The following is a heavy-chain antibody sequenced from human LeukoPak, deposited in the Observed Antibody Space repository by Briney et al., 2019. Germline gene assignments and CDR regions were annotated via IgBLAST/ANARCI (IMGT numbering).Heavy chain of an antibody. V-gene: IGHV1-8*01. CDR2: MNPNSGNT. J-gene: IGHJ4*02. Sequence: ASVKVSCKASGYTFTSYDINWVRQATGQGLEWMGWMNPNSGNTGYAQKFQGRVTMTRNTSISTAYMELSSLRSEDTAVYYCASARGYNWNYGASFDYWDQGTLVTVSS. D-gene: IGHD1-7*01. CDR3: ASARGYNWNYGASFDY. CDR1: GYTFTSYD.